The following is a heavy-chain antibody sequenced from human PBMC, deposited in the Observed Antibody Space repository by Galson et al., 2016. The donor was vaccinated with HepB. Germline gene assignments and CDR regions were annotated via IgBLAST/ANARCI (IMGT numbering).Heavy chain of an antibody. CDR2: LSGSGGST. Sequence: SLRLSCAASGFTFSSHAMSWVRQAPGRGLEWVSCLSGSGGSTYYADSAKGRFTISRDNSKNTLYLQMNSLRAEDTAIYYCARDPSWYTSGWYDFWGQGTLVTVSS. J-gene: IGHJ5*01. D-gene: IGHD6-19*01. V-gene: IGHV3-23*01. CDR1: GFTFSSHA. CDR3: ARDPSWYTSGWYDF.